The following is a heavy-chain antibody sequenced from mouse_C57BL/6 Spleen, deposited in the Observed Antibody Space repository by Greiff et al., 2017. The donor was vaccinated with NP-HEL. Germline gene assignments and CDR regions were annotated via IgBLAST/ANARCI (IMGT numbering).Heavy chain of an antibody. J-gene: IGHJ4*01. Sequence: DVKLVESGGGLVKPGGSLKLSCAASGFTFSDYGMHWVRQAPEKGLEWVAYISSGSSTIYYADTVKGRFTISRDNAKNTLFLQMTSLRSEDTAMYYCARIYYDYEGAMDYWGQGTSVTVSS. CDR2: ISSGSSTI. CDR3: ARIYYDYEGAMDY. D-gene: IGHD2-4*01. V-gene: IGHV5-17*01. CDR1: GFTFSDYG.